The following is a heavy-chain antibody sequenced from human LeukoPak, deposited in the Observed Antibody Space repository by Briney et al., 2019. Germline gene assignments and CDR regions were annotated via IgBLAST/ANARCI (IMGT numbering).Heavy chain of an antibody. Sequence: SLRLSXAASGFTFSSYGMHWVRQAPGKGLEWVAVIWYDGSNKYYADSVKGRFTISRDNSKNTLYLQMNSLRAEDTAVYYCARSSYDSSGYYFYYFDYWGQGTLVTVSS. CDR3: ARSSYDSSGYYFYYFDY. J-gene: IGHJ4*02. V-gene: IGHV3-33*01. CDR1: GFTFSSYG. CDR2: IWYDGSNK. D-gene: IGHD3-22*01.